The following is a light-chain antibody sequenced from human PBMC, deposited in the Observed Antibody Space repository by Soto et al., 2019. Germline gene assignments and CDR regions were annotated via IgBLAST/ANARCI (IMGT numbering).Light chain of an antibody. CDR2: DAS. CDR1: QSVSSY. CDR3: QQRSNWLFT. J-gene: IGKJ3*01. V-gene: IGKV3-11*01. Sequence: EIVLTQSPATLSLSPGERDTLSCRASQSVSSYLAWYQRKPGQAPRLLIYDASNRATGIPARFSGSGSGTDFTLTISSLEPEDFAVYYCQQRSNWLFTFGPGTKVDIK.